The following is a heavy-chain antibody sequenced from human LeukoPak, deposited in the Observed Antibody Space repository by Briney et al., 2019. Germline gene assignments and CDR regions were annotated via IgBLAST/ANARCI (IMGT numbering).Heavy chain of an antibody. CDR1: GYTFTGYY. D-gene: IGHD2-2*01. CDR2: INPNSGGT. CDR3: ARSAVVVPAATLDPELDY. Sequence: ASVKVSCKASGYTFTGYYMHWVRQAPGQGLEWMGWINPNSGGTNYAQKFQGRVTMTRDTSISTAYMELSRLRSDDTAVYYCARSAVVVPAATLDPELDYWGQGTLVTVSS. J-gene: IGHJ4*02. V-gene: IGHV1-2*02.